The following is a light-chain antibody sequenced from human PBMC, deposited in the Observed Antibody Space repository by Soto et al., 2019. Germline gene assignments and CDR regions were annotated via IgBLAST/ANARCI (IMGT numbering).Light chain of an antibody. CDR1: QDINRW. J-gene: IGKJ1*01. CDR2: NAD. V-gene: IGKV1-5*01. CDR3: QQFSLYWA. Sequence: DIQMTQSPSTLSASVGDRVTITCRASQDINRWLAWYQQKPGKAPKILIYNADTLESGVPSRFSGSGYGTEFILTICSLQPDDFATYYCQQFSLYWAFGQGTKVDNK.